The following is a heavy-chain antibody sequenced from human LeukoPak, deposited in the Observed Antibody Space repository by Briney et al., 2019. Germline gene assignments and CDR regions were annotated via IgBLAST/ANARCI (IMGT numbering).Heavy chain of an antibody. CDR1: GFTFSSYE. Sequence: GGSLRLSCAASGFTFSSYEMNWVRQAPGKGLEWVSYISSSGSTIYYADSVKGRFTISRDNAKNSLYLQMNSLRNEDTALYYCAKGEGSMVRGVIMKTYYYYYMDIWGKGTTVTVSS. D-gene: IGHD3-10*01. V-gene: IGHV3-48*03. CDR3: AKGEGSMVRGVIMKTYYYYYMDI. J-gene: IGHJ6*03. CDR2: ISSSGSTI.